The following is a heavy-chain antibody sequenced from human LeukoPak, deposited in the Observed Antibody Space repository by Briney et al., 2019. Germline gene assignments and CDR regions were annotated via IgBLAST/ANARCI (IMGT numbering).Heavy chain of an antibody. CDR1: GGSISSYY. CDR3: ARARAGIAVAGTDAFDI. Sequence: SETLSLTCTVSGGSISSYYWSWLRQPAGKGLEWLGRIYTSGSTNYNPSLKSRVTMSVDTSKNQFSLKLSSVTAADTAVYYCARARAGIAVAGTDAFDIWGQGTMVTVSS. J-gene: IGHJ3*02. D-gene: IGHD6-19*01. V-gene: IGHV4-4*07. CDR2: IYTSGST.